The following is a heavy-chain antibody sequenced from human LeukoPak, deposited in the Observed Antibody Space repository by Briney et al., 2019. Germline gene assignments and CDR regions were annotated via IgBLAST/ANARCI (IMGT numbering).Heavy chain of an antibody. CDR2: VSGSGGST. CDR3: AKDRRYCSSTSCYGDFDY. V-gene: IGHV3-23*01. Sequence: GGSLRLSCAASGFTFSNYAMNWVRQAPGKGLEWVSGVSGSGGSTYYADSVKGRFTISRDNSKNTLYLLMDSLRAEDTAVYYCAKDRRYCSSTSCYGDFDYWGQGTLATVSS. CDR1: GFTFSNYA. D-gene: IGHD2-2*01. J-gene: IGHJ4*02.